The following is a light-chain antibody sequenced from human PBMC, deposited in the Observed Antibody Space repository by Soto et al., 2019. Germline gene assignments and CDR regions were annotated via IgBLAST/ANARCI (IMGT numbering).Light chain of an antibody. V-gene: IGKV1-39*01. CDR1: QNINTY. CDR3: QQGYSTPLT. CDR2: AAS. Sequence: DIQMTQSPSSLSASVGDRVTLTCRASQNINTYLNWYHQKPGKAPKLLIYAASTLQSGVPSRFSGSGSGTDFTLTISGLHPEDFATYYCQQGYSTPLTFGGGTKVEIK. J-gene: IGKJ4*01.